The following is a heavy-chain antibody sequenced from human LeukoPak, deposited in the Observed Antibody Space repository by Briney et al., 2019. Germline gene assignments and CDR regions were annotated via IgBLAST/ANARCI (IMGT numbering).Heavy chain of an antibody. CDR3: ARDARFKRGFDY. V-gene: IGHV3-30*03. J-gene: IGHJ4*02. D-gene: IGHD3-10*01. CDR1: GFTFSNYR. CDR2: ISYDGSNK. Sequence: GRSLRLFCAASGFTFSNYRMHWVRQDPGKRLEWVAVISYDGSNKYYADSVKGRFTISRDNSKNTLYLQMNSLRAEDTAVYYCARDARFKRGFDYWGQGTLVTVSS.